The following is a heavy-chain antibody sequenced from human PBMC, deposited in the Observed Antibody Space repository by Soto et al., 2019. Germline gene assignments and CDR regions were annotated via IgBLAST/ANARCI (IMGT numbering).Heavy chain of an antibody. V-gene: IGHV1-69*01. CDR3: ALYCSSTSCPWSFDL. CDR1: GGTFSSYA. J-gene: IGHJ2*01. D-gene: IGHD2-2*01. CDR2: IIPIFGTA. Sequence: QVQLVQSGAEVKKPGSSVKVSCKASGGTFSSYAISWVRQAPGQGLEWMGGIIPIFGTANYAQKFQGRVTITADESTSTAYMELSSLRSEDTAVYYCALYCSSTSCPWSFDLWGRGTLVTVSS.